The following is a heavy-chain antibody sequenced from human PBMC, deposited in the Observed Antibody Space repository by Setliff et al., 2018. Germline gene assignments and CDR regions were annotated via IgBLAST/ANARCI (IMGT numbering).Heavy chain of an antibody. CDR2: INPNNGDT. J-gene: IGHJ4*02. V-gene: IGHV1-2*02. Sequence: ASVKVSCKTSGYNFITFGISWVRQAPGQGLEWMGWINPNNGDTKSAQKFQGRLTMTRDTSISTAYMELSSLRSDDTAVYYCARQPMDTIMVTFDYWGQGILVTVSS. D-gene: IGHD5-12*01. CDR3: ARQPMDTIMVTFDY. CDR1: GYNFITFG.